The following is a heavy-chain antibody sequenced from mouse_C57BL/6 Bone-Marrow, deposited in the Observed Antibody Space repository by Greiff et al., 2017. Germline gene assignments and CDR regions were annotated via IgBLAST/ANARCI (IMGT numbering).Heavy chain of an antibody. CDR2: INPYNGGT. CDR1: GYTFTDYY. CDR3: ARYEGYDAYWYFDV. Sequence: EVQLQQSGPVLVKPGASVKMSCKASGYTFTDYYMNWVKQSHGKSLEWIGVINPYNGGTSYNQKFKGKATLTVDKSSSTAYMELNSLTSEDSAVXYCARYEGYDAYWYFDVWGTGTTVTVSS. J-gene: IGHJ1*03. D-gene: IGHD2-3*01. V-gene: IGHV1-19*01.